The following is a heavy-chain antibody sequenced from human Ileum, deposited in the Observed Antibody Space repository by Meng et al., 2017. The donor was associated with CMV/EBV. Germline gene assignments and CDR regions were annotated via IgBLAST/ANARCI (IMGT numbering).Heavy chain of an antibody. CDR1: GFIFSDYY. J-gene: IGHJ3*02. CDR3: ARGSAGTTFAFDI. V-gene: IGHV3-11*01. D-gene: IGHD1-7*01. Sequence: SCAASGFIFSDYYMTWIRQAPGKGLEWVSYISSSGSTTSYADSVKGRFSISRDNAKNSLYLQMSSLRADDTAVYYCARGSAGTTFAFDIWGQGTMVTVSS. CDR2: ISSSGSTT.